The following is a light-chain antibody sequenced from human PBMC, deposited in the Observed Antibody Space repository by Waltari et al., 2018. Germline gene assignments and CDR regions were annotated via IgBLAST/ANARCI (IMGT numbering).Light chain of an antibody. V-gene: IGKV1-5*03. J-gene: IGKJ1*01. CDR1: HRISSW. CDR3: QQYDRYSSWT. CDR2: KAF. Sequence: DFQMTQSPSTLSASVGDRVTLTCRASHRISSWLAWYQQKPGQAPKLLIYKAFTLQSGVPSRFSGNGSETEFTLTISSLQPDDFATYYCQQYDRYSSWTFGQGTKVDIK.